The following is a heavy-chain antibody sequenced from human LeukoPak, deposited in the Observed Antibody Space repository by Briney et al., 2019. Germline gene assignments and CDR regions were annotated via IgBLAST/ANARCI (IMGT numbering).Heavy chain of an antibody. CDR3: AREDGYRYYFDY. V-gene: IGHV4-61*02. D-gene: IGHD5-24*01. Sequence: SETLSLTCTVSGGPISSGSYYWSWIRQPAGKGLEWIGRIYTSGSTNYNPSLKSRVTISVDTSKNQFSLKLSSVTAADTAVYYCAREDGYRYYFDYWGQGTLVTVSS. J-gene: IGHJ4*02. CDR1: GGPISSGSYY. CDR2: IYTSGST.